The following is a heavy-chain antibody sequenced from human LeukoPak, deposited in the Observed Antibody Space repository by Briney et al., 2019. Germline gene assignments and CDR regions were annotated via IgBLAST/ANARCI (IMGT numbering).Heavy chain of an antibody. CDR3: ATDTSIFGVVIIKGGYYFDY. CDR1: GGTFSSYA. J-gene: IGHJ4*02. D-gene: IGHD3-3*01. Sequence: ASVKVSCKASGGTFSSYAISWVRQAPGQGLELMGRIIPIFGTANYAQKFQGRVTITTDESTSTAYMELSSLRSEDTAVYYCATDTSIFGVVIIKGGYYFDYWGQGTLVTVSS. V-gene: IGHV1-69*05. CDR2: IIPIFGTA.